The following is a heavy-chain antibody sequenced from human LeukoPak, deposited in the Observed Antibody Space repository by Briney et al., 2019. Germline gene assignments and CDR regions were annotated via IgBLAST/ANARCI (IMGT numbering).Heavy chain of an antibody. J-gene: IGHJ4*02. CDR2: ITGSGSST. D-gene: IGHD6-13*01. Sequence: GGSLRLSCAATGFTISHAWMTWVRQAPGKGLEWVSSITGSGSSTYYADSVKGRFTISRDNSEDMLYLQMNTLRAEDTALYYCAKSYSSSWYSSQNWGQGTLVTVSS. CDR1: GFTISHAW. CDR3: AKSYSSSWYSSQN. V-gene: IGHV3-23*01.